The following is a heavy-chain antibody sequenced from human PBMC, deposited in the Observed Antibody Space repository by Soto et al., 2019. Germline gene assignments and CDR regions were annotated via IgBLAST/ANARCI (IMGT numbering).Heavy chain of an antibody. D-gene: IGHD2-2*01. CDR1: GFTFSSYA. CDR3: AKDLAAYGCTRNWFDP. J-gene: IGHJ5*02. V-gene: IGHV3-23*01. Sequence: EVQLLESGGGLVQPGGSQRLSCAASGFTFSSYAMSWVRQAPGKGLEWVSAISGSGGSTYYADSVNGRFTISRDNSKNTLYLQMNSLRAEDTAVYYCAKDLAAYGCTRNWFDPWGHGTLVTVSS. CDR2: ISGSGGST.